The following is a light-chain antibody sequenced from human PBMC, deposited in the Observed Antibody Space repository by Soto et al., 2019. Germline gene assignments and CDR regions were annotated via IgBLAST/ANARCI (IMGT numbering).Light chain of an antibody. CDR2: RNN. CDR1: STNIGSNT. Sequence: QAVVTQPPSASGTPGQRVTISCSGRSTNIGSNTVNWYQQLPGMAPRLLIYRNNQRPSGVPDRFSGSKSGTSASLAITGLQSEDEADYYCAAWDDSLNGHVVFGGGTQLTVL. CDR3: AAWDDSLNGHVV. V-gene: IGLV1-44*01. J-gene: IGLJ2*01.